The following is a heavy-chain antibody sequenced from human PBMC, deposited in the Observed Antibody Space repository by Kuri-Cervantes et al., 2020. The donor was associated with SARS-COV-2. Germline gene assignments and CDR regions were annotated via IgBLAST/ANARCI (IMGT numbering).Heavy chain of an antibody. V-gene: IGHV4-39*07. Sequence: ESLKISCTVSGGSISSSSYYWGWIRQPPGKGLEWIGSIYHSGSTYYNPSLKSRVTISVDTSKNQFSLKLSSVTAADTAVYYCARDLTRNWNDFWFDPWGQGTLVTVSS. J-gene: IGHJ5*02. CDR3: ARDLTRNWNDFWFDP. CDR2: IYHSGST. CDR1: GGSISSSSYY. D-gene: IGHD1-1*01.